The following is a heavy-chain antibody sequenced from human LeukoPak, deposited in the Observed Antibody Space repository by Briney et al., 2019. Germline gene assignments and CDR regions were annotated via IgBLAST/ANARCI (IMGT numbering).Heavy chain of an antibody. CDR1: GFTFSSFA. D-gene: IGHD3-10*01. V-gene: IGHV3-30*18. Sequence: GGSLRLSCAASGFTFSSFAMHWVRQAPGKGLEWVAVISYDGTNKYYADSMKGRFTMSRDNSKNTLYLQMNSLRAEDTAIYYCAKRGPIYSASPGNYFDYWGQGTLVTVSS. J-gene: IGHJ4*02. CDR3: AKRGPIYSASPGNYFDY. CDR2: ISYDGTNK.